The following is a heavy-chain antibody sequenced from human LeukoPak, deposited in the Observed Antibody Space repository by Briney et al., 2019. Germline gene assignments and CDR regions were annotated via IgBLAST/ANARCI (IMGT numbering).Heavy chain of an antibody. CDR2: IYYSGST. D-gene: IGHD5-24*01. V-gene: IGHV4-39*01. CDR1: GGSISSSSYY. J-gene: IGHJ4*02. Sequence: PSETLSLTCTVSGGSISSSSYYWGWIRQPPGKGLEWIGSIYYSGSTYYNPSLKSRVTISVDTSNNQFSLKLSSVTAADTAVYYCARQGGGGMATIYYWGQGTLVTVSS. CDR3: ARQGGGGMATIYY.